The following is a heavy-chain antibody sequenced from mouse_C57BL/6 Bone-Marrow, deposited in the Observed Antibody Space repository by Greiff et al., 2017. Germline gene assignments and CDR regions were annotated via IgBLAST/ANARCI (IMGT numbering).Heavy chain of an antibody. D-gene: IGHD1-1*01. V-gene: IGHV1-81*01. CDR3: ASDYYGSSRFSY. J-gene: IGHJ3*01. CDR1: GYTFTSYG. CDR2: IYPRSGNT. Sequence: QVQLQQSGAELARPGASVKLSCKASGYTFTSYGISWVKQRTGQGLEWIGEIYPRSGNTYYNEKLKGKATLTADKSSSTAYMELRSLTSEDSAVYVCASDYYGSSRFSYWGQGTLVTVSA.